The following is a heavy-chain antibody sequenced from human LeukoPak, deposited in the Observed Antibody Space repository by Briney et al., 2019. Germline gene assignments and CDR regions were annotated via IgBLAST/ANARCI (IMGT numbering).Heavy chain of an antibody. D-gene: IGHD1-26*01. CDR2: INHSGST. J-gene: IGHJ4*02. CDR1: GGSFSGYY. Sequence: SETLSLTCAVYGGSFSGYYWSWIRQPPGKGLEWIGEINHSGSTNYNPSLKSRVTISVDTSKNQFSLKLSSVTAADTAVYYCARDPAHSGSYPNYWGQGTLVTVSS. V-gene: IGHV4-34*01. CDR3: ARDPAHSGSYPNY.